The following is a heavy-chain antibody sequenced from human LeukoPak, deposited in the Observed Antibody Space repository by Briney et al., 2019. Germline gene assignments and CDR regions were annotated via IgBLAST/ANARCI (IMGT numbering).Heavy chain of an antibody. V-gene: IGHV4-59*01. J-gene: IGHJ1*01. CDR2: FYYSGST. CDR3: ATGAPSHYDSSGYYRIPKYFQH. CDR1: GGSISSYY. D-gene: IGHD3-22*01. Sequence: PSETLSLTCTVSGGSISSYYWSWIRQPPGKGLEWIGYFYYSGSTNLNPSLKRRVPLSVDPSHNQFLLKLSPATAVGPAVFLRATGAPSHYDSSGYYRIPKYFQHWGQGTLVTVSS.